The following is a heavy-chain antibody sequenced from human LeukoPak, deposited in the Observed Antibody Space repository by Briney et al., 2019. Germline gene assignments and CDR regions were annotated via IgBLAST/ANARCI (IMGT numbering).Heavy chain of an antibody. Sequence: GASVKVSCKASGYTFNGYYMHWVRQAPGQGLEWMGWINPNSGGTNYAQKFQGRVTMTRDTSISTAYMELSRLRSDDTAVYYCARVRSLACSGGSCYSIFFDYWGQGTLVTVSS. CDR1: GYTFNGYY. V-gene: IGHV1-2*02. CDR2: INPNSGGT. D-gene: IGHD2-15*01. J-gene: IGHJ4*02. CDR3: ARVRSLACSGGSCYSIFFDY.